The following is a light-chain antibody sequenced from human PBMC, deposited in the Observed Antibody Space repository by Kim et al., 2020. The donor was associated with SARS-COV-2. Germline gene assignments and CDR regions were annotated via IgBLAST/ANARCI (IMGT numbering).Light chain of an antibody. CDR1: SSVVGYYNY. CDR2: EVT. J-gene: IGLJ3*02. Sequence: GQAATIACTGTSSVVGYYNYVSWYQQHPGNATILMFYEVTKRPSGVPDRFSGSKSGNTASLTVSGPQAEDEADYYCSSYASSNAWVFGGGTQLTVL. CDR3: SSYASSNAWV. V-gene: IGLV2-8*01.